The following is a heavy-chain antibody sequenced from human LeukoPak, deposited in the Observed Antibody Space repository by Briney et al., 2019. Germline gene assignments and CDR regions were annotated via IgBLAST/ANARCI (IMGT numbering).Heavy chain of an antibody. J-gene: IGHJ4*02. Sequence: GGSLRLSYAASGFTFSSYAMSWVRQAPGKGLEWVSAISGSGDSTYYGDSVKGRFTISRDNSKNTLYLQMNSLRAEDTAVYYCAKTRPLDSSSWSHGDYWGQGTLVIVSS. CDR3: AKTRPLDSSSWSHGDY. CDR2: ISGSGDST. V-gene: IGHV3-23*01. CDR1: GFTFSSYA. D-gene: IGHD6-13*01.